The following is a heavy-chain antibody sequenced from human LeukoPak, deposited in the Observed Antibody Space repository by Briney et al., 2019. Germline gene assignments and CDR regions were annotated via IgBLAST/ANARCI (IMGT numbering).Heavy chain of an antibody. CDR1: GFTFSNHW. Sequence: PGGSLRLSCAASGFTFSNHWMTWVRQAPGKGLEWVANINQEGSEKYYVDSVRGRFTISRDNAKNSLYLKMNSLRAEDTAVYYCARRYMATSAEDFDYWGQGTLVTVSS. D-gene: IGHD3-16*02. V-gene: IGHV3-7*01. J-gene: IGHJ4*02. CDR3: ARRYMATSAEDFDY. CDR2: INQEGSEK.